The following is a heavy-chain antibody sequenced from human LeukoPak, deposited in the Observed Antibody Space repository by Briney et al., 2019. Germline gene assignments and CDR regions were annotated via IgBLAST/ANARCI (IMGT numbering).Heavy chain of an antibody. CDR1: GYTFTSYY. CDR3: ARGGGGEQQTWDFDY. CDR2: INPSGGST. D-gene: IGHD6-13*01. Sequence: ASVTVSCKASGYTFTSYYMHWVRQAPGQGLKWMGIINPSGGSTSYAQKFQGRVTMTRATSTSTVYMELSSLRSEDTAVYYCARGGGGEQQTWDFDYWGQGTLVTVSS. J-gene: IGHJ4*02. V-gene: IGHV1-46*01.